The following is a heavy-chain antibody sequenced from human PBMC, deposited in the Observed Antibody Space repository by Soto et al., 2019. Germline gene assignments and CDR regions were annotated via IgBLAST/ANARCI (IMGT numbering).Heavy chain of an antibody. CDR3: AKASGRGSADYYFDY. J-gene: IGHJ4*02. CDR2: ISSDGKDK. D-gene: IGHD3-10*01. CDR1: GFTFSSYA. V-gene: IGHV3-30*18. Sequence: QVQLVESGGGVVQPGRSLRLSCAASGFTFSSYAIHWVRQAPGKGLEWVAVISSDGKDKYSADSMKGRFAISRDNSKNTLYLQMNSLRAEDTAVYYCAKASGRGSADYYFDYWGQGTLVTVSS.